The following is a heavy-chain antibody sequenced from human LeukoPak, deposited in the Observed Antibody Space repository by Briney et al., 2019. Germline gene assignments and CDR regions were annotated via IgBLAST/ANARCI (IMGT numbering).Heavy chain of an antibody. J-gene: IGHJ4*02. CDR2: IYHSGST. CDR3: AWRGYCSSGSWFSFYC. V-gene: IGHV4-4*02. Sequence: SGTLTLTCAVSGGSISSSNWRSWVRQPPGKRLEWIGEIYHSGSTNYNPSLKSRVTISVDRSKKQFSLQLSSVTAADTAVYYAAWRGYCSSGSWFSFYCWGQGTLVTVSS. CDR1: GGSISSSNW. D-gene: IGHD2-15*01.